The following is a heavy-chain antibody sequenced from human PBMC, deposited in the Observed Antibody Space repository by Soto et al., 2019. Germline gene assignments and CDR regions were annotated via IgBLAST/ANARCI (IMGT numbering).Heavy chain of an antibody. CDR2: IWYDGSNK. J-gene: IGHJ4*02. D-gene: IGHD6-19*01. CDR1: GFTFSSYG. V-gene: IGHV3-33*01. CDR3: ARRGGGSGRPFDY. Sequence: VQLVESGGGVVQPGRSLRLSCAASGFTFSSYGMHWVRQAPGKGLEWVAVIWYDGSNKYYADSVKGRFTISRDNSKNTLYLQMNSLRAEDTAVYYCARRGGGSGRPFDYWGQGTLVTVSS.